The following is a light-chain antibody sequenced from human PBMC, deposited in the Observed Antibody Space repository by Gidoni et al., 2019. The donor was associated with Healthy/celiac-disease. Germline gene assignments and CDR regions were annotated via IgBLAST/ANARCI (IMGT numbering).Light chain of an antibody. J-gene: IGLJ2*01. V-gene: IGLV3-1*01. CDR1: KLGDKY. Sequence: SSELTKPTSVSVSPGQTASITCSGDKLGDKYACWYQQKPGQSPVLVIYQDSKRPSGIPERFSGSNSGNTATLTISGTQAMDEADYYCQAWDSSTVVFGGGTKLTVL. CDR2: QDS. CDR3: QAWDSSTVV.